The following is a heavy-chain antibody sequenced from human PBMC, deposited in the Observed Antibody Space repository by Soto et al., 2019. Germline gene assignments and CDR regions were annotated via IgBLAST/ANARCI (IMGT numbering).Heavy chain of an antibody. Sequence: VESGGGLVKPGDSLRLSCVVSGLKFSDAWVSWVRQAPGKGLEWIGRIRNRGTTDYPAPVKGRFTISRDDSKNTLYLQLSSLTSEDTAVYYCTWNADVYHGMLVRGQGTTVIVSS. CDR2: IRNRGTT. D-gene: IGHD1-1*01. J-gene: IGHJ6*02. CDR1: GLKFSDAW. CDR3: TWNADVYHGMLV. V-gene: IGHV3-15*01.